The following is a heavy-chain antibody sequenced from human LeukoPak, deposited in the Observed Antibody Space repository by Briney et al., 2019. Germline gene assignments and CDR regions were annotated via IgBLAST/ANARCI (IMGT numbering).Heavy chain of an antibody. CDR1: GDSISSGDYY. CDR3: ARVYYSSSYDYWYFDL. V-gene: IGHV4-61*02. D-gene: IGHD6-13*01. CDR2: ISSSGST. Sequence: SETLSLTCTVSGDSISSGDYYWSWIRQPAGKGLEWIGRISSSGSTNYNPSLKSRVTISVDTSKNQFSLKLTSLTAADTAVYYCARVYYSSSYDYWYFDLWGRGTLVTVSS. J-gene: IGHJ2*01.